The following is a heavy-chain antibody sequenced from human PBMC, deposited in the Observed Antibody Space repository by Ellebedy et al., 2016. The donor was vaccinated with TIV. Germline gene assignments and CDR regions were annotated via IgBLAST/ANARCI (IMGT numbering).Heavy chain of an antibody. J-gene: IGHJ6*02. V-gene: IGHV3-23*01. CDR1: GFTFSSYA. CDR3: ARGHNHYYYGMDV. D-gene: IGHD1-14*01. Sequence: PGGSLRLSCAASGFTFSSYAMNWFRQAPGKGLEWVSAISVSGGSTYYADSVKGRFTISRDNSKNTLYLQMNSLRAEDTAVYYWARGHNHYYYGMDVWGQGTTVTVSS. CDR2: ISVSGGST.